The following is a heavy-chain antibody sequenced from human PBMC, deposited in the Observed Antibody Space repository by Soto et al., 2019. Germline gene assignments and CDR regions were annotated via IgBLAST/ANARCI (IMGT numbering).Heavy chain of an antibody. CDR3: ARWYTAMVDCFDF. J-gene: IGHJ4*02. Sequence: QEQLQESGPGLVNPSQTLSLTCTVSGGSISSGDYYWSWIRQPPGKVLEWIAYIYYSGRTYYNPSLTSRVTRSVDTSKNQVSLKLSSVTAADMAVYYWARWYTAMVDCFDFWGQGTPVT. CDR1: GGSISSGDYY. CDR2: IYYSGRT. V-gene: IGHV4-30-4*01. D-gene: IGHD5-18*01.